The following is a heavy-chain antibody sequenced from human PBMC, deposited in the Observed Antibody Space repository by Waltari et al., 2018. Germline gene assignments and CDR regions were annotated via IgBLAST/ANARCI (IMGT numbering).Heavy chain of an antibody. CDR3: GGEGAGGGLDYDAFDI. CDR2: IYTSGST. D-gene: IGHD6-13*01. V-gene: IGHV4-4*07. J-gene: IGHJ3*02. CDR1: GGSISSYY. Sequence: QVQLQESGPGLVKPSETLSLTCTVSGGSISSYYWSWIRQPAGKGLEWIGRIYTSGSTNHNPSLKSRVTMSGDTSKNQFSLKLGSVAAAETAGYYCGGEGAGGGLDYDAFDIWGQGTMVTVSS.